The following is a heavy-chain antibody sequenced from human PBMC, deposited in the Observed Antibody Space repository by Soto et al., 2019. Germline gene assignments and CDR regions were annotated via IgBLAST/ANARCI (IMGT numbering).Heavy chain of an antibody. D-gene: IGHD6-6*01. Sequence: ASVKVSCKASGGTFSSYAISWVRQAPGQGLEWMGGIIPILGTANYAQKFQGRVTITADESTSTAYMELSSLRSEDTAVYYCARDGYSSSLYYYGMDVWGQGTTVTVSS. CDR3: ARDGYSSSLYYYGMDV. V-gene: IGHV1-69*13. CDR2: IIPILGTA. J-gene: IGHJ6*02. CDR1: GGTFSSYA.